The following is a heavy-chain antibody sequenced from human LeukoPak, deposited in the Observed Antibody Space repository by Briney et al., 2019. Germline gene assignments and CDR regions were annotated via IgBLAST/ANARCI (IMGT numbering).Heavy chain of an antibody. J-gene: IGHJ4*02. CDR3: AKVGFSEMEWLLYSDH. CDR2: ISGSSGHT. D-gene: IGHD3-3*01. CDR1: GRTFSSSA. Sequence: PGGSLRLSCAAPGRTFSSSAMSWVRQAPAKGLEWVSAISGSSGHTYYADSVKGRFTISRDNSKNTLYLQMNSLRAEDTAVYYCAKVGFSEMEWLLYSDHWGQGTLVTVSS. V-gene: IGHV3-23*01.